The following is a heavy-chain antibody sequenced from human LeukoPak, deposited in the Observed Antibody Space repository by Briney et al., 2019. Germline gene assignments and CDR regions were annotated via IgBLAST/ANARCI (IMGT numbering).Heavy chain of an antibody. V-gene: IGHV3-48*01. Sequence: GGSLRLSCAASGFSFSGYNMNRVRQAPGKGLEWVSYISGSSSTIYYADSVKGRFTISRDNAKNSLYLQMNSLRAEDTAVYYCARPYGGYSYGFFDYWGQGTLVTVSS. D-gene: IGHD5-18*01. CDR2: ISGSSSTI. CDR1: GFSFSGYN. CDR3: ARPYGGYSYGFFDY. J-gene: IGHJ4*02.